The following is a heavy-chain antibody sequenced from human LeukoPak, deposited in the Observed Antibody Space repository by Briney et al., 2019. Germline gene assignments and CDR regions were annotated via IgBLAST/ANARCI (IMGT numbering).Heavy chain of an antibody. CDR1: GFTFSSYA. Sequence: GGSLRLSCAASGFTFSSYAMSWVRQAPGKGLEWVSAISGSGGSTYYADFVKGRFTISRDNSKNTLYLQMNSLRAEDTAVYYCAKILGGATMAGFDYWGQGTLVTVSS. D-gene: IGHD1-26*01. J-gene: IGHJ4*02. V-gene: IGHV3-23*01. CDR3: AKILGGATMAGFDY. CDR2: ISGSGGST.